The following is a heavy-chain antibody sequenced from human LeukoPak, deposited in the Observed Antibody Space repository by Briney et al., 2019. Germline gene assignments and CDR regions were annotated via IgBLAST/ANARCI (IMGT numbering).Heavy chain of an antibody. CDR2: ISGSGGST. CDR3: AKGVAAAQIIDY. D-gene: IGHD6-13*01. J-gene: IGHJ4*02. Sequence: GGSLRLSCAASGFTFSSYGMSWVRQAPGKGLEWVSAISGSGGSTYYADSVKGRFTISRDNSKNTLYLQMNSLRAEDTAVYYCAKGVAAAQIIDYWGQGTLVTVSS. CDR1: GFTFSSYG. V-gene: IGHV3-23*01.